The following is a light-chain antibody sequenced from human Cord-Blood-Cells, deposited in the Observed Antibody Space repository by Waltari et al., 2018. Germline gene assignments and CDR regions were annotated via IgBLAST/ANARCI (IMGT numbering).Light chain of an antibody. V-gene: IGKV4-1*01. CDR1: QSVLYSSNNKNY. J-gene: IGKJ2*01. Sequence: DIVMTQSPDSLAVSLGERATINCKSSQSVLYSSNNKNYLAWYQQKPGQPPKLLIYWASTLEAGVPDRFSGSGSGTDFTLTISSLQAEDVAVYYCHQYYSTPPMYTFSHATKLEIK. CDR3: HQYYSTPPMYT. CDR2: WAS.